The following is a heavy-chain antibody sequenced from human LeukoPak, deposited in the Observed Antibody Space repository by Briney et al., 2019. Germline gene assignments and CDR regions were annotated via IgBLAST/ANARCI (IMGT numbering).Heavy chain of an antibody. CDR3: ARSTLQYCSGGSCYSGFDY. V-gene: IGHV1-2*02. CDR1: GYSFTSHY. J-gene: IGHJ4*02. CDR2: INPNSGGT. Sequence: GASVKVSCKASGYSFTSHYMHWVRQAPGQGLEWMGWINPNSGGTNYAQKFQGRVTMTRDTSISTAYMELSRLRSDDTAVYYCARSTLQYCSGGSCYSGFDYWGQGTLVTVSS. D-gene: IGHD2-15*01.